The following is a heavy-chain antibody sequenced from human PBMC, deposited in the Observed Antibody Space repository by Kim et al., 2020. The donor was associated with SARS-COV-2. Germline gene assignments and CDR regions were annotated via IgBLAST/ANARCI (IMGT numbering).Heavy chain of an antibody. D-gene: IGHD1-26*01. V-gene: IGHV4-4*02. CDR3: ASSCGVQVGATIDNWYV. CDR2: IHHSGST. Sequence: SETLSLTCAVSGGSISSNNWWSLVRQPPGKGLGCSEEIHHSGSTNYNPPLNSLVTISVANSKHLSPMQLTSTTAADTAYYYGASSCGVQVGATIDNWYV. CDR1: GGSISSNNW. J-gene: IGHJ2*01.